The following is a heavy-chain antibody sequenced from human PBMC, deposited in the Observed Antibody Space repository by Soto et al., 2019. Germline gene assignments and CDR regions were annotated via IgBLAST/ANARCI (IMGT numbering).Heavy chain of an antibody. V-gene: IGHV1-8*01. CDR2: MNPNSGNT. CDR3: AKGAVAATEADYYYYMDV. Sequence: GASVKVSCKASGYTFTSYDINWVRQATGQGLEWMGWMNPNSGNTGYAQKFQGRVTMTRNTSISTAYMELSSLRSEDTAVYYRAKGAVAATEADYYYYMDVWGKGTTVTVSS. J-gene: IGHJ6*03. CDR1: GYTFTSYD. D-gene: IGHD2-15*01.